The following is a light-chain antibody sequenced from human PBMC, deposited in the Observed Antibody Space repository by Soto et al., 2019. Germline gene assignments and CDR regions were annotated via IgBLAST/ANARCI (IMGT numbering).Light chain of an antibody. J-gene: IGKJ4*01. CDR2: GAS. V-gene: IGKV3-15*01. CDR1: QSVSSN. Sequence: EIVMTQSPATLSVSPGERATLSCRASQSVSSNLAWYQQKPGQAPRLLIYGASTRATGIPARFSGSGSGTEFTLTISSLQSEGFAVYYCQQYGSSPLTFGGGTKVDIK. CDR3: QQYGSSPLT.